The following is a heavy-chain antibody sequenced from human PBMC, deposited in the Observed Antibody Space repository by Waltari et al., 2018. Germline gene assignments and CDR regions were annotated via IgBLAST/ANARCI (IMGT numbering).Heavy chain of an antibody. Sequence: QVQLVQSGAEVKKPGASVKVSCKASGCTFTGSYIHWVRLAPGQGLEWMGWINPNSGGTNYAQKFQGRVTMTRDTSISTAYMELSRLRSDDTAVYYCARAKKSGSSAPFDPWGQGTLVTVSS. CDR2: INPNSGGT. V-gene: IGHV1-2*02. CDR1: GCTFTGSY. D-gene: IGHD1-26*01. CDR3: ARAKKSGSSAPFDP. J-gene: IGHJ5*02.